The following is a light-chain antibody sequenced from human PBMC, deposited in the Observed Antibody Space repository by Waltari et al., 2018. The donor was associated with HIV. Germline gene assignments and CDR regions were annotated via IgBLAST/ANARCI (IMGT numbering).Light chain of an antibody. CDR1: SSNIGAGYD. CDR2: KNK. CDR3: QSYDTSLSAWV. Sequence: QSVLTQPPSISGAPGQRITVSCSGTSSNIGAGYDVHWYQQLPGTAPKLLLYKNKKRPSVVPDRFSASKSDASASLAITGLQAADEGDYFCQSYDTSLSAWVFGGGTRLTVL. J-gene: IGLJ2*01. V-gene: IGLV1-40*03.